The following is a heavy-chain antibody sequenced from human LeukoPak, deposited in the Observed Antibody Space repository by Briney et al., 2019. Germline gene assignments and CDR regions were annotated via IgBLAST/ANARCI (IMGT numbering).Heavy chain of an antibody. Sequence: SETLSLTCTVSGGSISSYYWSWIRQPPGKGLEWIGYIYTSGSTNYNPSLKSRVTISVDTSKNQFSLKLSSVTAADTAVYYCARDSGWSFDYWGQGTLVAVSS. J-gene: IGHJ4*02. CDR1: GGSISSYY. CDR3: ARDSGWSFDY. CDR2: IYTSGST. D-gene: IGHD6-19*01. V-gene: IGHV4-4*09.